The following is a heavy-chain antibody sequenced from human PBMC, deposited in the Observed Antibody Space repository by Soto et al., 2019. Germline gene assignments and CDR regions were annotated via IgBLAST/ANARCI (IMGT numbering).Heavy chain of an antibody. CDR2: VSYRGRT. J-gene: IGHJ6*02. Sequence: PSATLSLTCTVSRGSINNYYWTLIRQPPGKGLEWIGYVSYRGRTNYNPSLKSRVNMFVDKSKNQFSLNLTSVTAADTAVYYCAPLSVSLSGPYGIHVWGQGTTVTVSS. CDR3: APLSVSLSGPYGIHV. CDR1: RGSINNYY. D-gene: IGHD2-15*01. V-gene: IGHV4-59*03.